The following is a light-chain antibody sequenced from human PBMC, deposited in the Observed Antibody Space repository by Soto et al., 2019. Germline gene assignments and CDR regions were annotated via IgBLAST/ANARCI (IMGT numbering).Light chain of an antibody. CDR2: DAS. J-gene: IGKJ5*01. Sequence: IGLTQSPATLSLSPGERATLSCRASQSVSSYLAWYQQRPGQAPRLLIYDASNRATGVPARFSGSGSGTDFTLTISSLEPEDFAVYYCQQRSSWPPTFGQGTRLEIK. V-gene: IGKV3-11*01. CDR1: QSVSSY. CDR3: QQRSSWPPT.